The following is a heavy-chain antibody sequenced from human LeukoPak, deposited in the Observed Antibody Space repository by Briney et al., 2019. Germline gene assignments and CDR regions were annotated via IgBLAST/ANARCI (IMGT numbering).Heavy chain of an antibody. D-gene: IGHD4-11*01. CDR1: GFTFSSYA. CDR2: ISGSGGST. Sequence: GGSLRLSCAASGFTFSSYAMSWVRQAPGKGLEWVSAISGSGGSTYYADSVKGRFTISRDNSKNTLYLQMNSLRAEDTAVYYCAKGHYSNYVIGWFDPWGQGTLVTVSS. CDR3: AKGHYSNYVIGWFDP. J-gene: IGHJ5*02. V-gene: IGHV3-23*01.